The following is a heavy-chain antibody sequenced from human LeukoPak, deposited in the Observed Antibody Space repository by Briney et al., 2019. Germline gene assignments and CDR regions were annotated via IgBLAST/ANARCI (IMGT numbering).Heavy chain of an antibody. Sequence: SETLSLTCTVSGGSISSSSYYWGWIRQPPGKGLEWIGSIYHSGSTNYKPSLRSRVTISVDKSKNQFSLKLSSVTAADTAVYYCAGAYCGGDCYSGRAFDIWGQGTMVTVSS. D-gene: IGHD2-21*02. CDR1: GGSISSSSYY. CDR3: AGAYCGGDCYSGRAFDI. V-gene: IGHV4-39*07. J-gene: IGHJ3*02. CDR2: IYHSGST.